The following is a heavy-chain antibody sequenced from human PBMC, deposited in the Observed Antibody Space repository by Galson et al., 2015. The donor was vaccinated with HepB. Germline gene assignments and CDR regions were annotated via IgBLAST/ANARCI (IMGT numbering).Heavy chain of an antibody. D-gene: IGHD2-15*01. Sequence: LRLSCAASGFTFSNAWMNWVRQAPGKGLEWVGRIKSKTDGGTTDYAAPVKGRFTISRDDSKNTLYLQMNSLKTEDTAVYYCTTGRRGIVVVVAATRAGLNWFDPWGQGTLVTVSS. CDR3: TTGRRGIVVVVAATRAGLNWFDP. CDR1: GFTFSNAW. J-gene: IGHJ5*02. CDR2: IKSKTDGGTT. V-gene: IGHV3-15*07.